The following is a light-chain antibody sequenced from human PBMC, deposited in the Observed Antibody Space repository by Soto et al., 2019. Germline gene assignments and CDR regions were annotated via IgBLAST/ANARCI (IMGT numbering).Light chain of an antibody. CDR3: SSYKVINNAV. CDR2: EVD. CDR1: SSDVGAYNY. J-gene: IGLJ3*02. V-gene: IGLV2-14*01. Sequence: QSALTQPASVSGSPGQSISISCTGSSSDVGAYNYVAWYQQQPGKAPKLLIYEVDNRPSGISHRFSGSKSGNTASLTISGLQTEDEADYYCSSYKVINNAVFGGGTKVTVL.